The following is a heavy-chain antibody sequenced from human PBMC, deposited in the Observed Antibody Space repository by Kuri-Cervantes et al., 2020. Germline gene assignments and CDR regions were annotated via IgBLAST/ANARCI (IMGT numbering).Heavy chain of an antibody. J-gene: IGHJ5*02. CDR2: INSDGSST. CDR1: GFTFSSYW. V-gene: IGHV3-74*01. CDR3: ARVVPADRAFDP. D-gene: IGHD2-2*01. Sequence: GGSLRLSCAASGFTFSSYWMHWVRQAPGKGLVWVSRINSDGSSTSYADSVKGRFTISRDNSKNTLYLQMNSLRAEDTAVYYCARVVPADRAFDPWGQGTLVTVSS.